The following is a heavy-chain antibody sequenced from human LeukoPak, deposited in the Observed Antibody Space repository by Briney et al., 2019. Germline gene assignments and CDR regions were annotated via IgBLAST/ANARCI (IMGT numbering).Heavy chain of an antibody. CDR1: GFTFSSYS. CDR3: ARGGTTVTTY. Sequence: GSLRLSCAASGFTFSSYSMNWVRQAPGKGLEWVSCISSSSSTIYYADSVKGRFTISRDNAKNTLYLQMNSLRAEDTAVYYCARGGTTVTTYWGQGTLVTVSS. J-gene: IGHJ4*02. CDR2: ISSSSSTI. V-gene: IGHV3-48*04. D-gene: IGHD4-17*01.